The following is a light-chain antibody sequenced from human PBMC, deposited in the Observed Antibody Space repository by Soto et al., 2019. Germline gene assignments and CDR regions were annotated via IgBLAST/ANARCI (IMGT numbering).Light chain of an antibody. CDR3: QQSYSFPFT. CDR1: QSISNY. Sequence: DIQLTQSPSSLSASIGDRVTITCRASQSISNYLNRYQQKPGKAPNLLIYGASSLQSGVPSRFSGSGSGTDFTLTISSLAPEDFATYYCQQSYSFPFTFGPGTKVDVK. J-gene: IGKJ3*01. V-gene: IGKV1-39*01. CDR2: GAS.